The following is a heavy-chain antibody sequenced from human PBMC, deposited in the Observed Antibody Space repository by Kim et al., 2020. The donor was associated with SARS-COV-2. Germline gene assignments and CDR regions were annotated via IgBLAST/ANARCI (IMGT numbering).Heavy chain of an antibody. V-gene: IGHV4-59*01. D-gene: IGHD5-12*01. CDR3: ARYSGYELDY. J-gene: IGHJ4*02. CDR2: ST. Sequence: STNYNPSLKSRVTISVDTSKNQFSLKLSSVTAADTAVYYCARYSGYELDYWGQGTLVTVSS.